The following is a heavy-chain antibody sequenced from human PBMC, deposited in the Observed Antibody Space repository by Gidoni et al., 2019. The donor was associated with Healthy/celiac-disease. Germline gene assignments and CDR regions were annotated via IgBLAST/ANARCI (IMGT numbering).Heavy chain of an antibody. CDR2: ISSSSSTI. J-gene: IGHJ4*02. CDR1: GFTFSSYS. Sequence: EVQLVEPAGGLVQPGGSVRLTCAASGFTFSSYSMNWVRQAPGKGLEWVSYISSSSSTIYYADSVKGRLTIYRDNAKNSLYLQMNSLRDEDTAVYYCARAGYSSSWYLPAHFDYWGQGTLVTVSS. D-gene: IGHD6-13*01. V-gene: IGHV3-48*02. CDR3: ARAGYSSSWYLPAHFDY.